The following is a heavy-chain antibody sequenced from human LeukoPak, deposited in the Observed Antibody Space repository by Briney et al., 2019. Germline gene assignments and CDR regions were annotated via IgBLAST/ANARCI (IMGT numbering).Heavy chain of an antibody. CDR2: ISSSSTI. CDR3: ARDRGGAYDFWSGYYTGYFDY. V-gene: IGHV3-48*01. Sequence: GRSLRLSCAASGFTFRSYGMNWVRQAPGKGLEWVSYISSSSTIYYADSVKGRFTISRDNAKNSLYLQMNSLRAEDTAVFYCARDRGGAYDFWSGYYTGYFDYWGQGTLVTVSS. D-gene: IGHD3-3*01. J-gene: IGHJ4*02. CDR1: GFTFRSYG.